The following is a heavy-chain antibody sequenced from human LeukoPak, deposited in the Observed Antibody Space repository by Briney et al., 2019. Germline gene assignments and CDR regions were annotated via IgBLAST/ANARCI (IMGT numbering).Heavy chain of an antibody. CDR1: GYTLTELS. J-gene: IGHJ4*02. D-gene: IGHD6-19*01. CDR3: ATAPPEWLALDY. CDR2: FDPEDGET. V-gene: IGHV1-24*01. Sequence: ASVKVSCKVSGYTLTELSMHWVRQAPGKGLEWMGGFDPEDGETIYAQKFQGRVTMTEDTSTDTAYMELSSLRSEDTAVYHCATAPPEWLALDYWGQGTLVTVSS.